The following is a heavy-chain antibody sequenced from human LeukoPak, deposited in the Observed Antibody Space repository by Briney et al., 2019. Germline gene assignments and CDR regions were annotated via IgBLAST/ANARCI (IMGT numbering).Heavy chain of an antibody. J-gene: IGHJ4*02. CDR3: ARAVHGGFLYYFDY. V-gene: IGHV1-69*04. CDR2: IIPILGIA. CDR1: GGTFSSYA. D-gene: IGHD3-3*01. Sequence: SVKVSCKASGGTFSSYAISWVRQAPGQGLEWMGRIIPILGIATYAQRFQGRVAITADKSTSTAYMELSSLRSEDTAVYYCARAVHGGFLYYFDYWGQGSLVTVSS.